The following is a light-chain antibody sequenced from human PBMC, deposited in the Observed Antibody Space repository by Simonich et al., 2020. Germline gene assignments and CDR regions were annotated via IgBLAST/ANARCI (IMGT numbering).Light chain of an antibody. Sequence: QPVLTQPPSASASLGASVTLTCTLSSGYSNYKVDWYQQRPGKGPRFVMRGGTGGIVGSKGDGIPVRFSVLGSGLNRYLTIKNIQEEDESDYHCGADHGSGSNFVVFGGGTKLTVL. CDR1: SGYSNYK. CDR2: GGTGGIVG. CDR3: GADHGSGSNFVV. J-gene: IGLJ2*01. V-gene: IGLV9-49*01.